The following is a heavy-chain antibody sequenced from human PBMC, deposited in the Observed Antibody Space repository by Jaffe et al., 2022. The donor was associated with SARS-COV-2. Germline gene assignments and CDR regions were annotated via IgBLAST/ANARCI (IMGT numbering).Heavy chain of an antibody. CDR2: ISWNSGSI. D-gene: IGHD2-21*02. Sequence: EVQLVESGGGLVQPGRSLRLSCAASGFTFDDYAMHWVRQAPGKGLEWVSGISWNSGSIGYADSVKGRFTISRDNAKNSLYLQMNSLRAEDTALYYCAKDISSTVVTPSRAFDIWGQGTMVTVSS. CDR1: GFTFDDYA. V-gene: IGHV3-9*01. CDR3: AKDISSTVVTPSRAFDI. J-gene: IGHJ3*02.